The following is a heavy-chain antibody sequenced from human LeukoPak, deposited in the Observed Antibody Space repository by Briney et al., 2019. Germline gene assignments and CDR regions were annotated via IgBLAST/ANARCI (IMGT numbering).Heavy chain of an antibody. V-gene: IGHV3-23*01. D-gene: IGHD1/OR15-1a*01. CDR2: IGSGGGGI. CDR1: GFTFSTYT. J-gene: IGHJ5*02. CDR3: TRAAGITGTSRDNWFDP. Sequence: GGSLRLSCAASGFTFSTYTMYWVRHPPGKRLEWVSIIGSGGGGIHYADSVKGRFTISRDNSKNTVYVQMNSLRADDTAVYYCTRAAGITGTSRDNWFDPWGQGTPVIVSS.